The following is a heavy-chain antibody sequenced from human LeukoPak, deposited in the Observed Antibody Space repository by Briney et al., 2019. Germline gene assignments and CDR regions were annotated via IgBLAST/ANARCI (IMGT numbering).Heavy chain of an antibody. CDR1: GYSFTDYW. J-gene: IGHJ4*02. Sequence: GESLKISCKASGYSFTDYWIGWVRQMPGKGLEWMGIIYPGDSDTRYSPSFQGQVTISADRSITTAYLQWKSLKASDTAIYYCATATGVVIYWGQGTLVTVSS. V-gene: IGHV5-51*01. D-gene: IGHD3-22*01. CDR2: IYPGDSDT. CDR3: ATATGVVIY.